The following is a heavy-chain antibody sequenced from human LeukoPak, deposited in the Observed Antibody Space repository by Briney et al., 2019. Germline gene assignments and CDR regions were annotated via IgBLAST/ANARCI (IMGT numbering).Heavy chain of an antibody. Sequence: GGSLRLSCAASGFTFSSYSMNWVRQAPGKGLEWVSSISSSSSYIYYADSVKGRFTISRDNAKNSLYLQMNSLRAEDTAVYYCARGRVYYGSGSYATAYYYYYMDVWGKGTTVTVSS. V-gene: IGHV3-21*01. CDR2: ISSSSSYI. D-gene: IGHD3-10*01. CDR3: ARGRVYYGSGSYATAYYYYYMDV. J-gene: IGHJ6*03. CDR1: GFTFSSYS.